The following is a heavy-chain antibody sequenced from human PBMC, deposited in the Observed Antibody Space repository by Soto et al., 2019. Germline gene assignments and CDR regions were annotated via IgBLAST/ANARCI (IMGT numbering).Heavy chain of an antibody. D-gene: IGHD2-15*01. Sequence: ASVKVSCKASGYTFARYTMNWVRQAPGQRLEWMGWINPDNGNTKSSQKFQDRVIITRDTSASTAYMDLSSLRSEDTAVYYCARGIATGQLDPWGQGTLVTVSS. CDR3: ARGIATGQLDP. CDR1: GYTFARYT. V-gene: IGHV1-3*01. J-gene: IGHJ5*02. CDR2: INPDNGNT.